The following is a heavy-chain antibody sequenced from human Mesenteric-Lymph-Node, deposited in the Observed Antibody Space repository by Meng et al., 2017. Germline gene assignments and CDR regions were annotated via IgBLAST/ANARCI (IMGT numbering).Heavy chain of an antibody. CDR3: AKALTGTYYYYGMDV. V-gene: IGHV3-9*01. D-gene: IGHD1-7*01. J-gene: IGHJ6*02. Sequence: GGSLRLSCAASGFTFDDYAMHWVRQAPGKGLEWVSGISWNSGSIGYADSVKGRFTISRDNAKNSLYLQMNSLRAEDTALYYCAKALTGTYYYYGMDVWGQGTTVTVSS. CDR1: GFTFDDYA. CDR2: ISWNSGSI.